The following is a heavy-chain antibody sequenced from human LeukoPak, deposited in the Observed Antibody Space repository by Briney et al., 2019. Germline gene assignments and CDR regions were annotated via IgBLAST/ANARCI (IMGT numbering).Heavy chain of an antibody. V-gene: IGHV3-66*01. Sequence: PGRSLRLSCAASGFTVSSNYMSWVRQAPGKGLECVSVIYSGGSTYYADSVKGRFTISRDNSKNTLYVQMNSLRVEDTAVYYCARNYDFWSGYFNTFDYWGQGTLVTVSS. J-gene: IGHJ4*02. CDR2: IYSGGST. CDR1: GFTVSSNY. D-gene: IGHD3-3*01. CDR3: ARNYDFWSGYFNTFDY.